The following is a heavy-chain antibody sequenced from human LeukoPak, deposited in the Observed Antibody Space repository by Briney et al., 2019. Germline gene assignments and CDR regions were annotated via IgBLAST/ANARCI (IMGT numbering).Heavy chain of an antibody. CDR3: AKDFLWFGESYGMDV. J-gene: IGHJ6*04. Sequence: GGSLRLSCAASGFTFSSYGMHWVRQAPGKGLEWVAVISYDGSNKYYADSVKGRFTISRDNSKNTLYLQVNSLRAEDTAVYYCAKDFLWFGESYGMDVWGKGTTVTVSS. V-gene: IGHV3-30*18. D-gene: IGHD3-10*01. CDR2: ISYDGSNK. CDR1: GFTFSSYG.